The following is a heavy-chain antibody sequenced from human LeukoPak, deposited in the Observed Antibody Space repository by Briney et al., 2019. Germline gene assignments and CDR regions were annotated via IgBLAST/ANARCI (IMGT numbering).Heavy chain of an antibody. CDR3: ARDSSWFRFDY. CDR2: IKEDGSEK. Sequence: GGSLRLSCAASGFTFSSSWMTWVRQAPGKGLEWVANIKEDGSEKYYVDSVKGRFTIPRDNAKNSLYLQMNSLRAEDTAMYYCARDSSWFRFDYWGQGTLVTVSS. J-gene: IGHJ4*02. V-gene: IGHV3-7*03. CDR1: GFTFSSSW. D-gene: IGHD6-13*01.